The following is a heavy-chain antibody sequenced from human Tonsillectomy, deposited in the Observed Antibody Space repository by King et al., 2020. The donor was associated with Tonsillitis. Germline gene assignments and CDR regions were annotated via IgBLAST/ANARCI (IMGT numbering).Heavy chain of an antibody. Sequence: QLVQSGGGLVQPGWSLRLSCAASGFTFDDYAMHWVRQAPGKGLEWVSGISWSSGSIGYADSVKGRFTISRDNAKNSLYLQMNRLRAEDTALYYCAKEIATQRVLRIDYWGQGTLVTVSS. CDR3: AKEIATQRVLRIDY. V-gene: IGHV3-9*01. D-gene: IGHD5/OR15-5a*01. J-gene: IGHJ4*02. CDR2: ISWSSGSI. CDR1: GFTFDDYA.